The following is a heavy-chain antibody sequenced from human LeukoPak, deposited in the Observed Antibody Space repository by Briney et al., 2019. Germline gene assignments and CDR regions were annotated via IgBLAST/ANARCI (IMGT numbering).Heavy chain of an antibody. CDR2: ISSSSSYI. CDR3: AREVWVAVAGHWFAP. J-gene: IGHJ5*02. Sequence: GGSLRLSCAASGFTFSSYSMNWVRQAPGKGLEWVSSISSSSSYIYYADSVKGRFTISRDNAKNSLYLQMNSLRAEDTAVYYCAREVWVAVAGHWFAPWGQGTLVTVSS. CDR1: GFTFSSYS. V-gene: IGHV3-21*01. D-gene: IGHD6-19*01.